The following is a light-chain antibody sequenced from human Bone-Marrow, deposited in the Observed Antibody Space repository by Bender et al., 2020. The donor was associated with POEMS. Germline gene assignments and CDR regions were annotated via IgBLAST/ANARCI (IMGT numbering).Light chain of an antibody. J-gene: IGLJ3*02. CDR3: AAWEAGLSGGV. Sequence: QSVLTQPPSASGTPGQRVTISCSGSNSNIGTNAVTWYQQFPGTAPKLLIDTDNQRPSGVPDRFYAFKSGTSASLAVSGLQSEDEADYYCAAWEAGLSGGVFGGGTKLTVL. V-gene: IGLV1-44*01. CDR2: TDN. CDR1: NSNIGTNA.